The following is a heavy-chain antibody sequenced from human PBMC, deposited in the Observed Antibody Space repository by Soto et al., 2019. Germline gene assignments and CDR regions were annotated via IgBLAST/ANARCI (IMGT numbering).Heavy chain of an antibody. CDR1: GYTFTSYG. CDR2: ISAYNGNT. J-gene: IGHJ5*02. Sequence: ASVKVSCKASGYTFTSYGINWVRQAPGQGLEWMGWISAYNGNTNYAQKLQGRVTMTTDTSTSTAYMELSRLRSDDTAVYYCARAIAAASPRFDPWGQGTLVTVSS. CDR3: ARAIAAASPRFDP. V-gene: IGHV1-18*01. D-gene: IGHD6-13*01.